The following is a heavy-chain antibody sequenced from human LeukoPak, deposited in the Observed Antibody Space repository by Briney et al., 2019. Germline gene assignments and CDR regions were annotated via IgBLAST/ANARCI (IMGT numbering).Heavy chain of an antibody. Sequence: ASVKVSCKASGYTFTSYAMHWVRQAPGQRLEWMGWINAGNGNTKYSQKFQGRVTITRDTSASTAYMELSSLRSEDTAVYYCARDRVVTAMDAYYYYGMDVWGQGTTVTVPS. J-gene: IGHJ6*02. V-gene: IGHV1-3*01. CDR3: ARDRVVTAMDAYYYYGMDV. CDR2: INAGNGNT. D-gene: IGHD2-21*02. CDR1: GYTFTSYA.